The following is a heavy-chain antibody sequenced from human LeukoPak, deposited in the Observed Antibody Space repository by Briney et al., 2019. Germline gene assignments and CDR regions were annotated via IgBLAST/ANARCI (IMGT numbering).Heavy chain of an antibody. CDR2: IGRGTSGT. Sequence: GGSLRLSCAASGFTFSAYSMNWVRQAPGKGPEWLSYIGRGTSGTHYADSVQGRFTIPRDDDKNSLYLQMYSLRVEDTAIYYCAREHSYIYGSQYFDLWGRGALVTVSS. CDR1: GFTFSAYS. CDR3: AREHSYIYGSQYFDL. V-gene: IGHV3-48*01. J-gene: IGHJ2*01. D-gene: IGHD5-18*01.